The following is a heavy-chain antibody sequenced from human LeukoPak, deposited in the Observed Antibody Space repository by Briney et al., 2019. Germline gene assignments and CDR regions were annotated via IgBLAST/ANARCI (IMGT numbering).Heavy chain of an antibody. D-gene: IGHD1-26*01. J-gene: IGHJ4*02. CDR3: ARDRPPRDSGSSLRKDYFDY. CDR2: ISAYNGNT. Sequence: ASVKVSCKASGYTFTCYGISWVRQAPGQGLEWMGWISAYNGNTNYAQKLQGRVTMTTDTSTSTAYMELRSLRSDDTAVYYCARDRPPRDSGSSLRKDYFDYWGQGTLVTVSS. V-gene: IGHV1-18*01. CDR1: GYTFTCYG.